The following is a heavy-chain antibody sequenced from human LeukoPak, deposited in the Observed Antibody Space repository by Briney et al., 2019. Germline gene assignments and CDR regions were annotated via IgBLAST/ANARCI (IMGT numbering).Heavy chain of an antibody. J-gene: IGHJ4*02. CDR3: VREPLLWLTYYFDY. CDR2: IDTDGSTT. Sequence: PGGSLRLSCAASGFTFSDNWMHWVRQAPGKGPGWVSRIDTDGSTTSYADSVRGRFTISRDNAKNTLYLQMNSLSAEDTAVYYCVREPLLWLTYYFDYWGQGALVTVSS. V-gene: IGHV3-74*01. D-gene: IGHD6-19*01. CDR1: GFTFSDNW.